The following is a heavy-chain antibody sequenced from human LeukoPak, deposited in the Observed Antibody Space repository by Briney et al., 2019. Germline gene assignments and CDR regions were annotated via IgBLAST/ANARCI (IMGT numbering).Heavy chain of an antibody. CDR2: IQYDGSDK. Sequence: GGSLRLSCAASGFTFSIYGMHWVRQAPGKGLEWVAFIQYDGSDKYYADSAKGRFTISRDNSKNTLYLQMNSLRTEDTAVYYCRDPFDYWGQGTLVTVSS. CDR1: GFTFSIYG. V-gene: IGHV3-30*02. D-gene: IGHD5-24*01. CDR3: RDPFDY. J-gene: IGHJ4*02.